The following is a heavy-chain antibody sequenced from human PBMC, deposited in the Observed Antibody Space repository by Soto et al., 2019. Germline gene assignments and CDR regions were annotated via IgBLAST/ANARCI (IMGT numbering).Heavy chain of an antibody. V-gene: IGHV1-2*02. CDR2: ISPNTGGT. D-gene: IGHD3-22*01. CDR3: ARASQMVINPYYYSMDV. Sequence: QVQLVQSGAEVRKPGASVKVSCKASGYPFNRYYVHWVRQAPGAGLEWMGWISPNTGGTTYPQKFRGRVTMTRDTSVSTAYMELTRLTSDDTAVYFCARASQMVINPYYYSMDVWGQGTTVTVSS. CDR1: GYPFNRYY. J-gene: IGHJ6*02.